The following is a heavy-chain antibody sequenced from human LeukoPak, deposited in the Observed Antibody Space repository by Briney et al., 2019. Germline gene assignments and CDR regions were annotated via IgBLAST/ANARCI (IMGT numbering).Heavy chain of an antibody. CDR3: ARPGTHYDSSGYLRY. J-gene: IGHJ4*02. V-gene: IGHV3-20*04. Sequence: PGGSLRLSCAASGFTFEDYGVTWVRQAPGKGLEWVSGINWSGRSTGYADSVKGRFTISRDNAKNSLYLQMNSLRAEDTAMYYCARPGTHYDSSGYLRYWGQGTLVTVSS. CDR2: INWSGRST. CDR1: GFTFEDYG. D-gene: IGHD3-22*01.